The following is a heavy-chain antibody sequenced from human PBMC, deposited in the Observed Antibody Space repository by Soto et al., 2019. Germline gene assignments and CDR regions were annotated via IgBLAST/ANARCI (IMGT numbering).Heavy chain of an antibody. Sequence: QVQLQESGPGLVKPSQTLSLTCTVSGGSISSGDYYWGWIRQPPGKGLEWIGYIYYSGSTSYNPSLKSRVTISVDTSKNQFSLKLSSVTAADTAVYYCARIAITMIVVVGWGQGTLVTVSS. V-gene: IGHV4-30-4*01. J-gene: IGHJ4*02. CDR3: ARIAITMIVVVG. D-gene: IGHD3-22*01. CDR1: GGSISSGDYY. CDR2: IYYSGST.